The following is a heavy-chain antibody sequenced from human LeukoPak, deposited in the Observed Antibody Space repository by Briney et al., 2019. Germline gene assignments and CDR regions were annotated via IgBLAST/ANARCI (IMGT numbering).Heavy chain of an antibody. CDR2: ISNEGAT. Sequence: GGSLRVSCAASRLTFGRYSMNWVRQAPGKGLESVSVISNEGATYYADSVKGRFSISRDNSKNTVSLQMNSLRAEDTAVYFCVRDSTISGWYELGYWGQGTLVTVSS. D-gene: IGHD6-19*01. CDR3: VRDSTISGWYELGY. V-gene: IGHV3-53*01. J-gene: IGHJ4*02. CDR1: RLTFGRYS.